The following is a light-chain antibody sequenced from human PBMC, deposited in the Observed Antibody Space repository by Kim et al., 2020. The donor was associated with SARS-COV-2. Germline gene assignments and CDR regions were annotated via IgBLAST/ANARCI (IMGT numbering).Light chain of an antibody. CDR1: GIGSKG. V-gene: IGLV3-21*04. CDR2: YDS. J-gene: IGLJ2*01. Sequence: PGTPARVSVGGNGIGSKGGHWNQQGSGQAPVRVIYYDSDRPSGIPERCSGSNSGNTATLTISRVEAGDEADYYCQVWDSSSDHRVVFGGGTQLTVL. CDR3: QVWDSSSDHRVV.